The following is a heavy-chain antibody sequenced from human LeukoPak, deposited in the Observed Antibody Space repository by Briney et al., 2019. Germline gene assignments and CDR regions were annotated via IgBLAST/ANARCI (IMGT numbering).Heavy chain of an antibody. V-gene: IGHV3-21*01. Sequence: KTGGSLRLSCAASGFTYSSYSMNWDRQAPGKGLEWVSSISSSSSYIYYADSVKGRFTISRDNAKNSLYLQMNSLRAEDTAVYYCARDRDYYYYMDVWGKGTTVTVSS. CDR1: GFTYSSYS. CDR2: ISSSSSYI. CDR3: ARDRDYYYYMDV. D-gene: IGHD5-24*01. J-gene: IGHJ6*03.